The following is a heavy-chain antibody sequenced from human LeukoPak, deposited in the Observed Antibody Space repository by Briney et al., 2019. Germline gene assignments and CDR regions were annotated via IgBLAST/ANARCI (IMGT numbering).Heavy chain of an antibody. CDR1: GFTFSDYY. CDR2: ISSNSSTI. J-gene: IGHJ4*02. D-gene: IGHD3-10*01. CDR3: ARVRPTYYYGSGDLDFFDY. V-gene: IGHV3-11*01. Sequence: GGSLRLSCAASGFTFSDYYMGWIRQAPGKGLEWVSYISSNSSTIYYADSVKGRFTISRDNAKNSLNLQMNSLRAEDTAVYYCARVRPTYYYGSGDLDFFDYWGQGTLVTVSS.